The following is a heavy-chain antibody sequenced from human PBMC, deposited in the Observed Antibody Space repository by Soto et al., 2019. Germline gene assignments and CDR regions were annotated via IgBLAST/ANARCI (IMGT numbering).Heavy chain of an antibody. Sequence: QVQLVQSGAEVKKPGSSVKVSCKASGGTFSSYAISWVRQAPGQGLEWMGGIIPIFGTANYAQKFQGRVTITXXEXTXXDYMELSSRRSEDTAVYYCASRIKTSGWKYDAFDIWGQGTMVTVSS. CDR2: IIPIFGTA. J-gene: IGHJ3*02. CDR1: GGTFSSYA. D-gene: IGHD6-19*01. CDR3: ASRIKTSGWKYDAFDI. V-gene: IGHV1-69*05.